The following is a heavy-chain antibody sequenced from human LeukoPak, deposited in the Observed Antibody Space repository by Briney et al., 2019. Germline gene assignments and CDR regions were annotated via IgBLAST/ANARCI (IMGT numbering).Heavy chain of an antibody. V-gene: IGHV4-39*07. D-gene: IGHD3-3*01. J-gene: IGHJ3*02. CDR3: AREGYDFWSGKGGAFDI. CDR2: VFHSGGT. CDR1: GDFISSSSYY. Sequence: PSETLSLTCTVSGDFISSSSYYWAWIRQSPGKGLEWLGSVFHSGGTYYNPSLKSRVTISVDRSKNQFSLKLSSVTAADTAVYYCAREGYDFWSGKGGAFDIWGQGTMVTVSS.